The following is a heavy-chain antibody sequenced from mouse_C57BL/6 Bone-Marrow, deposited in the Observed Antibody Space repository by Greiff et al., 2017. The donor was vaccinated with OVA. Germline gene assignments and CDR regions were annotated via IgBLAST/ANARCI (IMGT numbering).Heavy chain of an antibody. D-gene: IGHD1-1*01. Sequence: QVQLQQPGAELVMPGASVKLSCKASGYTFTSYWMPWVKQRPGQGLEWIGEIDPSASYTNYNPKFKGKSTLTVDKSSSTAYMQLSSLTSEYSAVYYCATPLYYGRAWFAYWGQGTLVTVSA. J-gene: IGHJ3*01. CDR2: IDPSASYT. V-gene: IGHV1-69*01. CDR1: GYTFTSYW. CDR3: ATPLYYGRAWFAY.